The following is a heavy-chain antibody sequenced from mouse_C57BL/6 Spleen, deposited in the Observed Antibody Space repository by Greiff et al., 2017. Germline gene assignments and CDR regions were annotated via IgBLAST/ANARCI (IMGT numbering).Heavy chain of an antibody. V-gene: IGHV1-9*01. D-gene: IGHD1-1*01. J-gene: IGHJ1*03. Sequence: QVQLKQSGAELMKPGASVKLSCKATGYTFTGYWIEWVKQRPGHGLEWIGEILPGSGSTNYNEKFKGKATFTADTSSNTAYMQLSSLTTEDSAIYYCASLITTVVVTRYFDVWGTGTTVTVSS. CDR3: ASLITTVVVTRYFDV. CDR2: ILPGSGST. CDR1: GYTFTGYW.